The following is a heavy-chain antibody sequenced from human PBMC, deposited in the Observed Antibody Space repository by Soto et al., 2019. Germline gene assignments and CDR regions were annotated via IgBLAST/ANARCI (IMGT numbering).Heavy chain of an antibody. Sequence: SETLSLTCTVSGGSISSGGYYWSWIRQHPGKGREGIGYIYYSGSTYYNPYRKSRVTIAVDKNKNNLYLELTSVTAADTAVYYCARSWDLLYFDYWGQGALVTVSS. CDR2: IYYSGST. J-gene: IGHJ4*02. CDR1: GGSISSGGYY. CDR3: ARSWDLLYFDY. V-gene: IGHV4-31*03. D-gene: IGHD1-26*01.